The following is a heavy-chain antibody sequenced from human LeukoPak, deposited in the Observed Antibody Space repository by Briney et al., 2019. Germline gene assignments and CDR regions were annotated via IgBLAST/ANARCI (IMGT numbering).Heavy chain of an antibody. Sequence: GGSLRLSCAASAFSVRTNFMTWVRQAPGKGLEWVANIKEDGSEKHYVDSVKGRFTISRDNAKNSLYLQMNSLRAEDTAVYYCARDLRIVGATLFYMDVWGKGTTVTVSS. J-gene: IGHJ6*03. CDR2: IKEDGSEK. V-gene: IGHV3-7*01. CDR3: ARDLRIVGATLFYMDV. CDR1: AFSVRTNF. D-gene: IGHD1-26*01.